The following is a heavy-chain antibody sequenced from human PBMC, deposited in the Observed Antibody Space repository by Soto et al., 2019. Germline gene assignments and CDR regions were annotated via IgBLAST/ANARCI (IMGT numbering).Heavy chain of an antibody. Sequence: ASVKVSCKSSGYTFTSYDMNWGRQATGQGLEWMGWMNPNSGNTGYAQKFQGRVTMTRNTSISTAYMELSSLRSEDTAVYYCARGRAVGYDILTGYYNVGGDYWGQGTLVTVSS. CDR2: MNPNSGNT. D-gene: IGHD3-9*01. CDR1: GYTFTSYD. CDR3: ARGRAVGYDILTGYYNVGGDY. V-gene: IGHV1-8*01. J-gene: IGHJ4*02.